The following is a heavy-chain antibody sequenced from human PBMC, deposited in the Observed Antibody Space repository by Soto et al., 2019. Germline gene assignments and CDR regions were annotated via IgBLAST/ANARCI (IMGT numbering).Heavy chain of an antibody. CDR2: IDYSGST. CDR3: ARSWYIDYFDY. V-gene: IGHV4-59*08. J-gene: IGHJ4*02. Sequence: QVQLQESGPGLVKPSETLSLTCTDSGGSISRYYWSWIRPPPGKGLEWIGYIDYSGSTNYNPSLKSRGTISVDTSKNQFSLKLSSVTAADTAVYYCARSWYIDYFDYWGQGTLVTVSS. CDR1: GGSISRYY. D-gene: IGHD6-13*01.